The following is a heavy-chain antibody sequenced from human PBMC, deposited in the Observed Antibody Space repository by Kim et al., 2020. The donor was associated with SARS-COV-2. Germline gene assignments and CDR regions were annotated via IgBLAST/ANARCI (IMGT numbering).Heavy chain of an antibody. Sequence: GGSLRLSCAASGFTFSSYWMSWVRQAPGKGLEWVANIKQDGSEKYYVDSVKGRFTISRDNAKNSLYLQMNSLRAEDTAVYYCARERYCSSTSCYRGWFDPWGQGTLVTVSS. CDR1: GFTFSSYW. CDR3: ARERYCSSTSCYRGWFDP. CDR2: IKQDGSEK. D-gene: IGHD2-2*01. V-gene: IGHV3-7*01. J-gene: IGHJ5*02.